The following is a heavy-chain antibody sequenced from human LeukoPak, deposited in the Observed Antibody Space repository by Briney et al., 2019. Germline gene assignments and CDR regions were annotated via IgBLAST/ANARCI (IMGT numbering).Heavy chain of an antibody. J-gene: IGHJ3*02. Sequence: ASVKVSCKASGYTLTSYGISWVRRAPGQGLEWMGWISAYNGNTNYAQKLQGRVTMTTDTSTSTAYMELRSLRSDDTAVYYCARTINYGEDAFDIWGQGTMDTVSS. CDR1: GYTLTSYG. CDR2: ISAYNGNT. V-gene: IGHV1-18*01. CDR3: ARTINYGEDAFDI. D-gene: IGHD4-17*01.